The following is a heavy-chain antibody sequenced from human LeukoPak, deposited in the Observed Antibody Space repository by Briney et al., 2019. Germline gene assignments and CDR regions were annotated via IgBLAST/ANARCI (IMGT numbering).Heavy chain of an antibody. CDR1: GGSISSSSYY. D-gene: IGHD2-2*01. J-gene: IGHJ3*02. Sequence: SETLSLTCTVSGGSISSSSYYWGWIRQPPGKGLEWIGSIYYSGSTYYNLSLKSRVTISVDTSKNQFSLKLSSVTAADTAVYYCARMGYCSSTSCYAGAFDIWGQGTMVTVSS. V-gene: IGHV4-39*01. CDR3: ARMGYCSSTSCYAGAFDI. CDR2: IYYSGST.